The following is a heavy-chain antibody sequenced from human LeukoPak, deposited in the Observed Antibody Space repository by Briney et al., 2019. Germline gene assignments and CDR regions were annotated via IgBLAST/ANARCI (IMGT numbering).Heavy chain of an antibody. CDR2: IWANGITK. Sequence: GGSLRLSCVASGFTFSGHGMHWVRQAPGKGLEWVAVIWANGITKHYADSVKGRFTISRDNSRSTLYLQMTSLTAGDTAIYYCARDASFYADDYWGQGTQVTVSS. CDR1: GFTFSGHG. CDR3: ARDASFYADDY. D-gene: IGHD2/OR15-2a*01. V-gene: IGHV3-33*01. J-gene: IGHJ4*02.